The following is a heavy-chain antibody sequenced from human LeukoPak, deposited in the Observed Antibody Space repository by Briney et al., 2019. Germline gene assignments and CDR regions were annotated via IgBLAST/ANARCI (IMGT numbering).Heavy chain of an antibody. D-gene: IGHD3-22*01. CDR3: AKDRSSGPHYYYGMDV. CDR2: VSYLGDDQ. CDR1: GFTFSSYG. Sequence: PGRSLRLSCAASGFTFSSYGIHWVRQSPGKGLEWVAVVSYLGDDQFYAESVKGRLTISKDNTKKTVFLQKNSLRGEDTAVYYCAKDRSSGPHYYYGMDVWGRGTTVIVSS. J-gene: IGHJ6*02. V-gene: IGHV3-30*18.